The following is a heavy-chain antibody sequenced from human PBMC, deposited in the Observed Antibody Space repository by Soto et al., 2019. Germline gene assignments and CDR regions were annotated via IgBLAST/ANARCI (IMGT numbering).Heavy chain of an antibody. J-gene: IGHJ4*02. CDR1: GFTFSSYA. CDR3: ATPFYDILTAAV. CDR2: ISGSGGST. Sequence: GGSLRLSCAASGFTFSSYAMSWVRQAPGKGLEWVSAISGSGGSTYYADSVKGRFTISRDNSKNTLYLQMNSLKVSDTAMYYCATPFYDILTAAVWGQGTLVTVSS. V-gene: IGHV3-23*01. D-gene: IGHD3-9*01.